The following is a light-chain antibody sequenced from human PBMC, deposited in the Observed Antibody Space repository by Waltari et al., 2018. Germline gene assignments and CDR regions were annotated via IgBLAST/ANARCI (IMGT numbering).Light chain of an antibody. Sequence: QSLLTQAPSASGTPGQTVTISCSGSSSNIGSNTVNWYQQLPGTAPKLVIFSNNERPSGVPARFSGSKSGTAATLAISGLQSEDEADYYCGTWDDSLNGPLFGGGTKVTVL. V-gene: IGLV1-44*01. CDR3: GTWDDSLNGPL. CDR2: SNN. CDR1: SSNIGSNT. J-gene: IGLJ2*01.